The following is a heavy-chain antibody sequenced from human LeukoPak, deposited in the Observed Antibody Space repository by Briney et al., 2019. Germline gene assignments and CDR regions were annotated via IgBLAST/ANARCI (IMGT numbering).Heavy chain of an antibody. V-gene: IGHV3-7*01. CDR1: GFTFSNYW. J-gene: IGHJ4*02. D-gene: IGHD3-22*01. CDR2: IKQDGSNK. CDR3: ARDYNYDSSGYHDY. Sequence: GGSLRLSCAASGFTFSNYWMTWVRQAPGKGLEWVANIKQDGSNKYYADSVKGRFTISRDNSKNTLYLQMNSLRAEDTAVYYCARDYNYDSSGYHDYWGQGTLVTVFS.